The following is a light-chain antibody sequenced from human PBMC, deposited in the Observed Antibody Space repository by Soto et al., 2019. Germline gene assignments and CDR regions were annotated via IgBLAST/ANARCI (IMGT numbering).Light chain of an antibody. CDR1: QSVSIN. CDR3: QHYNNWPLT. V-gene: IGKV3-15*01. J-gene: IGKJ4*01. CDR2: GAS. Sequence: EIAMTQSPATLSVSPGERATLSCRASQSVSINLAWYQQKPGQAPRLLIYGASTRATGIPARFSGSGSGTEFTLTISSLQSEDFAVYYCQHYNNWPLTFGGGTKVEIK.